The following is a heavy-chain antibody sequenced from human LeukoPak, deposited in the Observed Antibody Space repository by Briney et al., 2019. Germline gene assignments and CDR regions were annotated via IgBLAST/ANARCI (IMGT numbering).Heavy chain of an antibody. CDR3: ARGVRDYVWGSYRTIWLYDY. CDR2: INHSGST. J-gene: IGHJ4*02. CDR1: GGSFSGYY. D-gene: IGHD3-16*01. Sequence: SETLSPTCAVYGGSFSGYYWSWIRQPPGKGLEWIGEINHSGSTNYNPSLKSRVTISVDTSKNQFSLKLSSVTAADTAVYYCARGVRDYVWGSYRTIWLYDYWGQGTLVTVSS. V-gene: IGHV4-34*01.